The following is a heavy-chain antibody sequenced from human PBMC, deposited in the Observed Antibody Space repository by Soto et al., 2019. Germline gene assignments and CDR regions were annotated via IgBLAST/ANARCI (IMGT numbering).Heavy chain of an antibody. J-gene: IGHJ6*02. V-gene: IGHV3-23*01. CDR3: AKDRSSSWTVKPYYYYYGMDV. CDR1: GFTFSSYA. D-gene: IGHD6-13*01. Sequence: EVQLLESGGGLVQPGGSLRLSCAASGFTFSSYAMSWVRQAPGKGLEWVSAISGSGGSTYYADSVKGRFTISRDNSKNTLYLKMNSQRAEDTAVYYCAKDRSSSWTVKPYYYYYGMDVWGQGTTVTVSS. CDR2: ISGSGGST.